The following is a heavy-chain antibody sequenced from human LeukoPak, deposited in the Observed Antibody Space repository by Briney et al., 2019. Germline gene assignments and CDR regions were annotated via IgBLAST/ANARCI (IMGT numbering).Heavy chain of an antibody. D-gene: IGHD3-16*02. Sequence: GGSLTLSCAASGFTFSSYSMNWLRQAPGKGLEWVSSISGSSSYIYYADSLKGRFTISIPNAKNSLYLQMNSLRAEDTAVYYCARVPAGVIGMKDAFDIWGQGTMVTVSS. CDR1: GFTFSSYS. V-gene: IGHV3-21*01. CDR2: ISGSSSYI. CDR3: ARVPAGVIGMKDAFDI. J-gene: IGHJ3*02.